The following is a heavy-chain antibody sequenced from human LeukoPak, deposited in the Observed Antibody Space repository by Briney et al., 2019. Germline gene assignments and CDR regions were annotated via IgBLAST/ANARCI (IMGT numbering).Heavy chain of an antibody. CDR1: GFTFSSYW. J-gene: IGHJ4*02. Sequence: GGSLRLSCAASGFTFSSYWMHWVRQAPGKGLVWVSRINSDGSSTSYADSVKGRFTISRDNAKDTLYLQMNSLRAEDTAVYYCARPRLPHYYGSGSPNSGVFDYWGQGTLVTVSS. CDR2: INSDGSST. V-gene: IGHV3-74*01. D-gene: IGHD3-10*01. CDR3: ARPRLPHYYGSGSPNSGVFDY.